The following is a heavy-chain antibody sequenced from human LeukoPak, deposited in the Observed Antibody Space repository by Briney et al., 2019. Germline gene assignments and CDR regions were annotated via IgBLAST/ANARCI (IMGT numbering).Heavy chain of an antibody. CDR3: ARRPYYYDLPTGYYFDY. D-gene: IGHD3-22*01. Sequence: PSETLSLTCAVYGGSFSGYYWSWIRQPPGKGLEWIGEINHSGSTNYNPSLKSRVTISVDTSKNQFSLKLSSVTAADTAIYYCARRPYYYDLPTGYYFDYWGQGTLVTVSS. CDR1: GGSFSGYY. J-gene: IGHJ4*02. V-gene: IGHV4-34*01. CDR2: INHSGST.